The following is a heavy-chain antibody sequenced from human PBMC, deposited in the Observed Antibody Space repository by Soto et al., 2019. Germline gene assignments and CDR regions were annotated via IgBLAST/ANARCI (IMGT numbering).Heavy chain of an antibody. CDR3: AKHTARSYYYYGMDV. CDR2: ISGSGGST. Sequence: GGSLRLSCAASGFTFSSYAMSWVRQAPGKGLEWVSAISGSGGSTYYADSVKGRFTISRDNSKNTLYLQMNSLRAEDTAVYYCAKHTARSYYYYGMDVWGQGTTVTVSS. V-gene: IGHV3-23*01. D-gene: IGHD6-6*01. CDR1: GFTFSSYA. J-gene: IGHJ6*02.